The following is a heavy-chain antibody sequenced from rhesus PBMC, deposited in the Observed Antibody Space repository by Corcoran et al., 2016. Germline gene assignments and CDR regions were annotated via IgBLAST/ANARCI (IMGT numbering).Heavy chain of an antibody. V-gene: IGHV3S16*01. Sequence: EVQLVESGGGLVQPGGSLRLSCAASGFTFRRYGLRWVRQAPGKGREWVSSISSGSSYIYYADSVKGRFTISRDNAKNSLSLQMNSLRAEDTAVYYCTRVSRDTVGTYSLDYWGQGVLVTVSS. D-gene: IGHD5-24*01. CDR1: GFTFRRYG. CDR3: TRVSRDTVGTYSLDY. J-gene: IGHJ4*01. CDR2: ISSGSSYI.